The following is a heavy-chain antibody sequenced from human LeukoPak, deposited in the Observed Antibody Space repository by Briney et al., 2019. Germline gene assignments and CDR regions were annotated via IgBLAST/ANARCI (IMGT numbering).Heavy chain of an antibody. V-gene: IGHV3-21*01. CDR1: GFTFSSYS. Sequence: GGSLRLSCAASGFTFSSYSMNWVRQAPGKGLEWVSSISNSSSYIYYADSVKGRFTISRDNAKNSLYLQMNSLRAEDTAVYYCARDGVVDIVVVVAATFPDYWGQGTLVTVSS. CDR2: ISNSSSYI. D-gene: IGHD2-15*01. J-gene: IGHJ4*02. CDR3: ARDGVVDIVVVVAATFPDY.